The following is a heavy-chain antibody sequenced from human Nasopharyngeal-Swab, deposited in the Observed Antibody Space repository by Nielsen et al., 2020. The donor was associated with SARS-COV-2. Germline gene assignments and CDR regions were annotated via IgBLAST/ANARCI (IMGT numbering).Heavy chain of an antibody. CDR1: GYTLTELS. CDR2: FDPEDGET. Sequence: ASVKVSRKVSGYTLTELSMHWVRQAPGKGLEWMGGFDPEDGETIYAQKIQGRVTMTEDTSTDTAYMELSSLRSEDTAVYYCATLRSGYYPKTFDYWGQGTLVTVSS. J-gene: IGHJ4*02. D-gene: IGHD3-3*01. CDR3: ATLRSGYYPKTFDY. V-gene: IGHV1-24*01.